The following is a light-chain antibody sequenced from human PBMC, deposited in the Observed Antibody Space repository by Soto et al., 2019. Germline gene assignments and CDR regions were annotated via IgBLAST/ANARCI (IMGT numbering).Light chain of an antibody. Sequence: IVLPQSPATLSFSPGERATLSCRASQSVSSYLAWYQQKPGQAPRLLIYDASNRATGIPARFSGSGSGTDFTLTISSLEPEDFAVYYCQQRSNPITFGQGTRLEI. CDR2: DAS. J-gene: IGKJ5*01. CDR1: QSVSSY. V-gene: IGKV3-11*01. CDR3: QQRSNPIT.